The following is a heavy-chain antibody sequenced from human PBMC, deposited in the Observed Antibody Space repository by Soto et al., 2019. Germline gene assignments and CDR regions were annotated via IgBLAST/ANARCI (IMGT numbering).Heavy chain of an antibody. CDR3: TSAADYEYIWGFDRRSLDAFDI. CDR2: FIPIFNRA. Sequence: QVQLVQSGAEVKKPGSSVKVSCKASGGTISSYGISWVRQAPGQGLEWMREFIPIFNRANYAQKFQGRVTITADKTTSTAYMELSSLRSEEPAVYYCTSAADYEYIWGFDRRSLDAFDIWGQGTMVTVSS. V-gene: IGHV1-69*06. CDR1: GGTISSYG. J-gene: IGHJ3*02. D-gene: IGHD3-16*01.